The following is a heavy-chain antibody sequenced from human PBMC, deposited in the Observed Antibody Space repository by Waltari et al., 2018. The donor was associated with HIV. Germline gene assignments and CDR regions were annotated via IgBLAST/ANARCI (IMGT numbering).Heavy chain of an antibody. Sequence: EVQLVESGGGLVQPGGSLRLSCAASGFTFSSYSMNWVRQAPGKGLGWVSYISSSSSTIYYADSVKGRFTIYRDNAKNSLYLQMNSLRAEDTAVYYCARDSLYCSGGSCYSLGYYYGMDVWGQGTTVTVSS. D-gene: IGHD2-15*01. V-gene: IGHV3-48*04. CDR1: GFTFSSYS. CDR2: ISSSSSTI. CDR3: ARDSLYCSGGSCYSLGYYYGMDV. J-gene: IGHJ6*02.